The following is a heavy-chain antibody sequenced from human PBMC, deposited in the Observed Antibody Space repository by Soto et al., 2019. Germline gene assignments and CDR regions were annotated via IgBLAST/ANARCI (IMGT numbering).Heavy chain of an antibody. V-gene: IGHV1-8*01. Sequence: QVQLVQSGAEVKKPGASVKVSCKASGYTFTSYDINWVRQATGQGLEWMGWMNPNSGNTGYAQKLQGRVTMTRNTSISAAYMELSSLRSEDTAVYYCARGRPLRYSDSSCYLFGAFDIWGQGTMVTVSS. J-gene: IGHJ3*02. D-gene: IGHD3-22*01. CDR3: ARGRPLRYSDSSCYLFGAFDI. CDR1: GYTFTSYD. CDR2: MNPNSGNT.